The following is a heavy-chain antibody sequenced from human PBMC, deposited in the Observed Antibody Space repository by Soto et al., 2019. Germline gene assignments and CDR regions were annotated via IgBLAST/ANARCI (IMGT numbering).Heavy chain of an antibody. CDR1: GFTFSSYG. V-gene: IGHV3-33*01. J-gene: IGHJ6*02. Sequence: QVQLVESGGGVVQPGRSLRLSCAASGFTFSSYGMHWVRQAPGKGLEWVAVIWYDGSNKYYADSVKGRFTISRDNSKNTLYLQMNSLRAEDTAVYDCARDIVATELYGRDVWGQGTTVTVSS. CDR3: ARDIVATELYGRDV. D-gene: IGHD5-12*01. CDR2: IWYDGSNK.